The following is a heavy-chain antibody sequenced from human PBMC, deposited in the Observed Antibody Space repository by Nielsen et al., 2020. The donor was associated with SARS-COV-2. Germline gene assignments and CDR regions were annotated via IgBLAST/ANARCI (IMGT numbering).Heavy chain of an antibody. CDR2: ISGSGGST. V-gene: IGHV3-23*01. Sequence: GGSLRLSCAASGFTFSSYAMSWVRQAPGKGLEWVSAISGSGGSTYYADSVKGRFTISRDNSKNTLYLQMNSLRAEDTAVYYCAEPPGYGDFAFDIWGQGTMVTVSS. D-gene: IGHD4-17*01. J-gene: IGHJ3*02. CDR1: GFTFSSYA. CDR3: AEPPGYGDFAFDI.